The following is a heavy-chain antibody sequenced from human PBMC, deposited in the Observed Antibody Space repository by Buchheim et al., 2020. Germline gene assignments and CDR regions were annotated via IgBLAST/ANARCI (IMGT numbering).Heavy chain of an antibody. J-gene: IGHJ4*02. D-gene: IGHD1-26*01. Sequence: QVQLQQWGAGLLKPSETLSLTCAVYGGSFSGYYWSWIRQPPGKGLEWIGEINHSGSTNYNPSLKSRVTISVDTSKNQFPLKLSSVTAADTAVYYCATGVGSYWGIDYWGQGTL. CDR1: GGSFSGYY. CDR2: INHSGST. CDR3: ATGVGSYWGIDY. V-gene: IGHV4-34*01.